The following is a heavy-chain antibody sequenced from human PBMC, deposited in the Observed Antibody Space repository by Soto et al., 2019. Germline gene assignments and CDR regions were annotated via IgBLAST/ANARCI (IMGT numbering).Heavy chain of an antibody. CDR3: ARDSSGRSSWFYDAFDI. CDR1: GGSIISGGYY. J-gene: IGHJ3*02. D-gene: IGHD6-13*01. Sequence: SETLSLTCTVSGGSIISGGYYWSWIRQHPGKGLEWIGYIYYSGTTYYNPSLKSRVTISVDTSKNQFSLKLTSVTAADTAVYYCARDSSGRSSWFYDAFDIWGQGTMVTVS. V-gene: IGHV4-31*03. CDR2: IYYSGTT.